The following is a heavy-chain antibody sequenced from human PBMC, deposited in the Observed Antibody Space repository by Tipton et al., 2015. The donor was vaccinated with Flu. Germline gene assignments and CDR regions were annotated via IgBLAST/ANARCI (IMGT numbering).Heavy chain of an antibody. Sequence: GLVKPSQTLSLTCSVSGGSISSSTYYWSWIRQPPGKGLEWIGEINHSGSTNYNPSLKSRVTVSVDTSKNQFSLRVNSVTAADTAVYYCAREDYGLDVWGQGTTVTVSS. CDR3: AREDYGLDV. CDR2: INHSGST. V-gene: IGHV4-39*07. J-gene: IGHJ6*02. CDR1: GGSISSSTYY.